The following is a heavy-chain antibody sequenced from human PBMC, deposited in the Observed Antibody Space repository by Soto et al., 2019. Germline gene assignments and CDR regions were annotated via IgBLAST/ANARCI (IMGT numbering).Heavy chain of an antibody. Sequence: GESLKISCQGSGYTFTSYWIGWVRQMPGKGLEWMGIIYPADSDTRYNLSFQGQVTISADKSIITAYLQWSSLKASDTAMYYCARSTSSVEWFDPWGQGTLVTVSS. D-gene: IGHD2-21*01. CDR1: GYTFTSYW. J-gene: IGHJ5*02. V-gene: IGHV5-51*01. CDR3: ARSTSSVEWFDP. CDR2: IYPADSDT.